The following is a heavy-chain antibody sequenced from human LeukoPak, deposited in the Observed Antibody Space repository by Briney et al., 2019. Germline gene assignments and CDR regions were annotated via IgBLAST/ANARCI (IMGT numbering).Heavy chain of an antibody. D-gene: IGHD3-10*01. Sequence: GGSLRLSCAASGFTFSNYNMNWVRQAPGKGLEWVSFVSSSTTYIYYADSLKGRFTISRDNAKNSLYLQMSSLRAEDTAVYYCARDYYGSGIDYWGQGTLVTVSS. CDR3: ARDYYGSGIDY. CDR2: VSSSTTYI. CDR1: GFTFSNYN. V-gene: IGHV3-21*06. J-gene: IGHJ4*02.